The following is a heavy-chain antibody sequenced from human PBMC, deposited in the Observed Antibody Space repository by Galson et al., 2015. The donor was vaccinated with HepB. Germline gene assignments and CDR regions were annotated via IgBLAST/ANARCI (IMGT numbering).Heavy chain of an antibody. CDR1: GFTFSSYS. Sequence: SLRLSCAASGFTFSSYSMNWVRQAPGKGLEWVSSISSSSSYIYYADSVKGRFTISRDNAKNSLYLQMNSLRAEDTAVYYCARGFHCSSTSCYIAVGLKPYYYYYTDVWGKGTTVTVSS. D-gene: IGHD2-2*02. CDR2: ISSSSSYI. J-gene: IGHJ6*03. CDR3: ARGFHCSSTSCYIAVGLKPYYYYYTDV. V-gene: IGHV3-21*01.